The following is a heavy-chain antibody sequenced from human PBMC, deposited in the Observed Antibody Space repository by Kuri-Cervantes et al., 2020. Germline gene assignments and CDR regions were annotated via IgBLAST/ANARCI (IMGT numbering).Heavy chain of an antibody. D-gene: IGHD3-10*01. J-gene: IGHJ6*02. CDR3: AKERTMLRDMDV. V-gene: IGHV3-23*01. CDR1: GFTSGLTFSNYA. CDR2: ISGGGGST. Sequence: GGSLRLSCVVSGFTSGLTFSNYAMNWVRQAPGKGLEWVSGISGGGGSTYYADSVKGRFTISRDNSNNTLSLQMDSLRAEDTAVYYCAKERTMLRDMDVWGQGTTVTVS.